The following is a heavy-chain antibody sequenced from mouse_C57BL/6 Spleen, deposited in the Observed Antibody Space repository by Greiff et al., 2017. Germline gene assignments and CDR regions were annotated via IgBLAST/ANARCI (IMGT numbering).Heavy chain of an antibody. CDR3: ARGRKAAY. CDR2: IRNKANGYST. J-gene: IGHJ3*01. Sequence: EVMLMESGGGLVPPGGSLSLSCAASGFTFTDYYMSWVRQPPGKALEWFGFIRNKANGYSTEYIASVKGRSTSSRDNSQSILYLDMNALRADDSATYYCARGRKAAYWGQGTLVTVSA. CDR1: GFTFTDYY. V-gene: IGHV7-3*01.